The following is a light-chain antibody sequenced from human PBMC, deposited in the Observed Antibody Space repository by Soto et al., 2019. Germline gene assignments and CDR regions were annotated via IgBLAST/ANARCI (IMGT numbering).Light chain of an antibody. Sequence: EIAMTQSPATLSLSPGERATLSCRASQSVSCNLAWYQQTPDQAPRLLIYGASTMATSIPAMYSGSGSGTEFTLTTSSLQAEDVSFYYCQQYSNWPPLVGGGTKVEIK. J-gene: IGKJ4*01. CDR1: QSVSCN. CDR3: QQYSNWPPL. V-gene: IGKV3-15*01. CDR2: GAS.